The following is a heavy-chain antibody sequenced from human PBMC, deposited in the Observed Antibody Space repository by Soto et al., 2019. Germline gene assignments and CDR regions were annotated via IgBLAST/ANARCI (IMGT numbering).Heavy chain of an antibody. D-gene: IGHD4-17*01. Sequence: PGGSLRLSCAASGFTFSSYAMSWVRQAPGKGLEWVSAIGGSGGSTYYADSVKGRFTISRDNSKNTLYLQMNSLRAEDTAVYYCAKYFFGDSLTYFDYWRHGTLVTVSS. CDR1: GFTFSSYA. CDR3: AKYFFGDSLTYFDY. CDR2: IGGSGGST. V-gene: IGHV3-23*01. J-gene: IGHJ4*01.